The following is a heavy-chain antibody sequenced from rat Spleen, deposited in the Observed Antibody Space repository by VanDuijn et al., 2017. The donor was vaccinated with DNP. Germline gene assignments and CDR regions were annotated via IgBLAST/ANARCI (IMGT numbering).Heavy chain of an antibody. D-gene: IGHD1-2*01. V-gene: IGHV5-25*01. CDR1: GFIFSSYD. CDR3: ARLAAALDY. CDR2: ISSSDGST. J-gene: IGHJ2*01. Sequence: EVQLVESGGGLVQPGRSLKLSCAASGFIFSSYDMAWVRQAPTEGLEWVASISSSDGSTYYRDSVKGRFTVSRDNTKSTLYLQMDSLRSEDTATYYWARLAAALDYWGQGVMVTVSS.